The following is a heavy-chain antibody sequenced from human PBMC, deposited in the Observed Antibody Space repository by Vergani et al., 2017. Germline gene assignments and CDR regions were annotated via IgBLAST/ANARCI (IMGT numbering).Heavy chain of an antibody. CDR1: GFTFSNAW. J-gene: IGHJ4*02. CDR3: ARTENIVVVPIDY. V-gene: IGHV3-15*01. D-gene: IGHD2-21*01. CDR2: IKSKTDGGTT. Sequence: EVQLVESGGGLVQPGGSLRLSCAASGFTFSNAWMSWVRQAPGKGLEWVGRIKSKTDGGTTYYADSVKGRFTISRDNSKNTLYLQMNSLRAEDTAVYYCARTENIVVVPIDYWGQGTLVTVSS.